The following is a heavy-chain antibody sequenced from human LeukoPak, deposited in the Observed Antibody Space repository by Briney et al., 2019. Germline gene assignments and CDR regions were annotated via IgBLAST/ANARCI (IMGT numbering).Heavy chain of an antibody. CDR1: GYTFTSYG. J-gene: IGHJ6*03. D-gene: IGHD2-2*01. CDR2: ISAYNGNT. Sequence: ASVKVSCKASGYTFTSYGISWVRQAPGQGLEWMGWISAYNGNTNYAQKLQGRVTMTTDTSTSTAFMELRSLRSDDTAVYYCARDALGYCSSTSCYRENNMDVWGKGTTVTVSS. V-gene: IGHV1-18*01. CDR3: ARDALGYCSSTSCYRENNMDV.